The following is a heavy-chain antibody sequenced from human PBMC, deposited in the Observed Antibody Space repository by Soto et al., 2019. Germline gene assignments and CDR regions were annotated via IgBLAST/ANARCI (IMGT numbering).Heavy chain of an antibody. CDR2: INPNSGAT. CDR3: ARVRRDYGDYVTYFDY. Sequence: ASVKVSCKASGYTFTAYYIHWVRQAPGQGLEWMGWINPNSGATNYAQKFQGWVSMTRDTSMSTAYMELSRLKSDDTAVYYCARVRRDYGDYVTYFDYWGRGTLVTVSS. D-gene: IGHD4-17*01. J-gene: IGHJ4*02. CDR1: GYTFTAYY. V-gene: IGHV1-2*04.